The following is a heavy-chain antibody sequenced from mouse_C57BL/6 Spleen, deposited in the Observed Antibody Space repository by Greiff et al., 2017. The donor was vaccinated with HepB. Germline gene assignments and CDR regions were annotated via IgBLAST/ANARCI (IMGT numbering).Heavy chain of an antibody. CDR1: GYTFTDYN. CDR2: INPNNGGT. Sequence: VQLQQSGPELVKPGASVKMSCKASGYTFTDYNMHWVKQSHGKSLEWIGYINPNNGGTSYNQKFKGKATLTVNKSSSTAYMELRSLTSEDSAVYYCANSPNYYGSSYVWFAYWGQGTLVTVSA. V-gene: IGHV1-22*01. CDR3: ANSPNYYGSSYVWFAY. J-gene: IGHJ3*01. D-gene: IGHD1-1*01.